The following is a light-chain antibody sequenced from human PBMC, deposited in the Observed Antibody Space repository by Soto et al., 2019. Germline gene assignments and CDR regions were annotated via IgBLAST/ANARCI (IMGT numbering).Light chain of an antibody. J-gene: IGLJ1*01. V-gene: IGLV2-14*03. CDR3: SSYTTSNTRQIV. CDR1: SSDVGGYNY. Sequence: QSVLTQPASVSGSPGQSITISCTGTSSDVGGYNYVSWYQHHPGKAPKLMIFDVSNRPSGVSNRFSGSKSGNTASLTISGLQPEDAADYYCSSYTTSNTRQIVFGTGTKVTV. CDR2: DVS.